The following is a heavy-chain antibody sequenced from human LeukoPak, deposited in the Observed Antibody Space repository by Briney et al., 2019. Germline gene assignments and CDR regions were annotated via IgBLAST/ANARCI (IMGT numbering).Heavy chain of an antibody. J-gene: IGHJ5*02. CDR3: ARRRSCTSTSCYYWFDP. CDR2: TYYRSKWYN. CDR1: GDSVSSNSAV. Sequence: SQTLSLTCAISGDSVSSNSAVWNWIRQSPSRGLEWLGRTYYRSKWYNDYAVSVKSRITINPDTSKNQFSLQLNSVTPEDTAVYYRARRRSCTSTSCYYWFDPWGQGTLVTVSS. D-gene: IGHD2-2*01. V-gene: IGHV6-1*01.